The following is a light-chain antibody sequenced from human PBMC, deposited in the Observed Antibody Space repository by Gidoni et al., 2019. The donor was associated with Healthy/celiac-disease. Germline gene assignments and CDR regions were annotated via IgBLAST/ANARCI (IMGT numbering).Light chain of an antibody. J-gene: IGKJ1*01. CDR2: AAS. CDR1: QRISSY. CDR3: QQSYSTLWT. V-gene: IGKV1-39*01. Sequence: DIQMTQSPSSLSASVGDRVTITCRASQRISSYLNWYQQKPGKGPKILLYAASSVQSGVPSRFSGSGSGTDFTLTIRSMQPEDFATYYCQQSYSTLWTFXXXTKVEIK.